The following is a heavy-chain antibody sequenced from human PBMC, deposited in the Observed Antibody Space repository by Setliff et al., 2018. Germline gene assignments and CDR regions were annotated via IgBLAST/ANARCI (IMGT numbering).Heavy chain of an antibody. Sequence: GASVKVSCKASGYTFTNYGLSWVRQTPGQGLEWMGWISAYNGNTNYAQKLQGRVTVTTDTSTSTVYMELRSLRSDDTAVYYCARAPRYYYDNTGYRSFDYWGQGTLVTVSS. CDR3: ARAPRYYYDNTGYRSFDY. CDR1: GYTFTNYG. J-gene: IGHJ4*02. CDR2: ISAYNGNT. V-gene: IGHV1-18*01. D-gene: IGHD3-22*01.